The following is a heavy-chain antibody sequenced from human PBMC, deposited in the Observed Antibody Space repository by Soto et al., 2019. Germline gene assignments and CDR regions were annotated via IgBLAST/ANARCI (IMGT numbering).Heavy chain of an antibody. Sequence: QVQLQQWGAGLLKPSETLSLTCAVYGGSFSGYYWTWIHQPPGKGLEWIGEITHSGSANYNPSLKSRVTISVDTSKNQFSLNLNSVTAADTAVYYCARSSVRGWSYWGQGTLVTVSS. CDR3: ARSSVRGWSY. CDR1: GGSFSGYY. J-gene: IGHJ4*02. CDR2: ITHSGSA. D-gene: IGHD3-10*02. V-gene: IGHV4-34*01.